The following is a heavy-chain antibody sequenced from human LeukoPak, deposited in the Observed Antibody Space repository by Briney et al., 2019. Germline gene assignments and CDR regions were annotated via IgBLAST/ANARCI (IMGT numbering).Heavy chain of an antibody. CDR2: IYPGDSDT. D-gene: IGHD6-6*01. CDR3: ARRSRSSDFDY. Sequence: GESLKISCQGSGYSFTSYWIGWVRQTPGKGLEWMGIIYPGDSDTKYRPSFEGQVTISADKSITTLYLQWSSLKASDTAMYFCARRSRSSDFDYWGQGTLVTVSS. J-gene: IGHJ4*02. V-gene: IGHV5-51*01. CDR1: GYSFTSYW.